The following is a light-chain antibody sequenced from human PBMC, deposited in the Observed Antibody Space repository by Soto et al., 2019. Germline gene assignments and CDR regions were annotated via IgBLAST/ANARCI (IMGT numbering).Light chain of an antibody. J-gene: IGKJ1*01. V-gene: IGKV1-17*01. Sequence: DIQMTQSPSSLSASVGDSVTITCRASQGIRNDLGGYQQKPGKAPKRLIYAASSLQSGVPSRVSGSGSGTVFARTISTLEPEDFATCYCLQQNSYPETFGLGTKVEIK. CDR1: QGIRND. CDR2: AAS. CDR3: LQQNSYPET.